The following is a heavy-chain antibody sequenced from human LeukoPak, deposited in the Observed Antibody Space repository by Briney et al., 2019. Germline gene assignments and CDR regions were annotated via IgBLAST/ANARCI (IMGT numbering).Heavy chain of an antibody. CDR1: GFTFSDFG. D-gene: IGHD6-19*01. J-gene: IGHJ4*02. Sequence: GGSLRLSCAASGFTFSDFGMHWVRQAPGKGLEWVAVISYDGTNKYYTDSVKGRFTISRDNSKNTLYLQMNSLRAEDTAVYYCARDRRSGWFDYWGQGTLVTVSS. CDR3: ARDRRSGWFDY. CDR2: ISYDGTNK. V-gene: IGHV3-30*03.